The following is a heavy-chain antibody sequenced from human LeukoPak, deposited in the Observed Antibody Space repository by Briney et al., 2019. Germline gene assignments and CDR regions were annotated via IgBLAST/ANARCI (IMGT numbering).Heavy chain of an antibody. D-gene: IGHD5-18*01. Sequence: SETLSLTCAVYGGSFSGYYWSWIRQPPGKGLEWIGEINHSGSTNYNPSLKSRVTISVDTSKNQFSLKLSSVTAADTALYYCAREGYGGGSAFDIWGQGTMVTVSS. CDR2: INHSGST. CDR1: GGSFSGYY. J-gene: IGHJ3*02. V-gene: IGHV4-34*01. CDR3: AREGYGGGSAFDI.